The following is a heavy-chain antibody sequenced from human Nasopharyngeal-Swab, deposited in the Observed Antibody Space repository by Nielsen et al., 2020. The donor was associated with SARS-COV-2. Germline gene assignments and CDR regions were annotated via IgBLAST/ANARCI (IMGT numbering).Heavy chain of an antibody. CDR1: GFPLRRYW. D-gene: IGHD2-2*01. J-gene: IGHJ6*02. V-gene: IGHV3-7*01. CDR2: VQQDGREK. CDR3: AREICTRITCFDYGMDV. Sequence: GESLKLSCAASGFPLRRYWMSWVRQAPGKGLEWVASVQQDGREKYSVDSVRGRFTISRDNTKNSVYLQMNNLRAEDTAVYYCAREICTRITCFDYGMDVWGQGTTVTVSS.